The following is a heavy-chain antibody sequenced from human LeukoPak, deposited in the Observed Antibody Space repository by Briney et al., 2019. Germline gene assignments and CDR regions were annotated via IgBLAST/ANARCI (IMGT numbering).Heavy chain of an antibody. CDR2: ISNNGGYT. CDR3: AGGGPEEDYFDY. CDR1: GFTFGDDY. V-gene: IGHV3-11*06. D-gene: IGHD1-14*01. J-gene: IGHJ4*02. Sequence: GGSLRLSCAVSGFTFGDDYMSWVRQAPGQGLEWVSYISNNGGYTNYADSVAGRFTISRDNAENSLYLQMNSLRAEDTAVYYCAGGGPEEDYFDYWGQGTLVTVSS.